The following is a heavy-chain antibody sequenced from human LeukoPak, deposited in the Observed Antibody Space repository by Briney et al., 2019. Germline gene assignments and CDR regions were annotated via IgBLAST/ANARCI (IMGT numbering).Heavy chain of an antibody. CDR3: ARYSYKHDC. CDR1: GFTFSHYW. J-gene: IGHJ4*02. D-gene: IGHD2-15*01. CDR2: MKEDGSQE. V-gene: IGHV3-7*01. Sequence: GGSLRLSCAASGFTFSHYWMTWVRQAPGKGLEWVANMKEDGSQETYVDSVKGRFTISRDNAKNPLYLQMNNVRAEDTAVYYCARYSYKHDCWGQGTLVTVSS.